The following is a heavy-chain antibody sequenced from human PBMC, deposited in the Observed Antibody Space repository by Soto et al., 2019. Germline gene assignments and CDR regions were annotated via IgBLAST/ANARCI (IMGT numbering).Heavy chain of an antibody. V-gene: IGHV6-1*01. CDR3: AREMGGAANTSSFDY. Sequence: KQSQTLSLTCAISGDRVSSTSAAWNWIRQSPSRGLEWLGRTYYRSKWYNDYAVSVKSRITINPDKSKNQFSLQLNSVTPEDTAVYYCAREMGGAANTSSFDYWGQGTLVTVSS. CDR1: GDRVSSTSAA. D-gene: IGHD2-15*01. CDR2: TYYRSKWYN. J-gene: IGHJ4*02.